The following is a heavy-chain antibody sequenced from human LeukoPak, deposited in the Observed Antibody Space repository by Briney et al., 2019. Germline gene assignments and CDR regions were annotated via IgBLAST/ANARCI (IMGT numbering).Heavy chain of an antibody. CDR3: ARDLGYGSGSYLD. V-gene: IGHV1-69*05. Sequence: ASVKVSRKASGGTFSSYAISWVRQAPGQGLEWMGGIIPIFGTANYAQKFQGRVTITTDEFTSTAYMELSSLRSEDTAVYYCARDLGYGSGSYLDWGQGTLVTVSS. CDR1: GGTFSSYA. CDR2: IIPIFGTA. D-gene: IGHD3-10*01. J-gene: IGHJ4*02.